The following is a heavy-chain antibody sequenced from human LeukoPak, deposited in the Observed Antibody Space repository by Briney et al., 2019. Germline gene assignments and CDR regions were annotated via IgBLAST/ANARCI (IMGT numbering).Heavy chain of an antibody. CDR1: GYSFTSYW. V-gene: IGHV5-51*01. D-gene: IGHD2-2*01. CDR2: IYPGDSDT. J-gene: IGHJ5*02. Sequence: GESLKISCKGSGYSFTSYWIGWVRQMPGKGLEWMGIIYPGDSDTRYSPSFQGQVTISADKSISTAYLQWSSLKASDTAMYYCARRGGYCSSTSCYLWFDPWGQGTLVTVSS. CDR3: ARRGGYCSSTSCYLWFDP.